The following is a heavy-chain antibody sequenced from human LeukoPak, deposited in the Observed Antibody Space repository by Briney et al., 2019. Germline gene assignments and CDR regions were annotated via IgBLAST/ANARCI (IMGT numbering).Heavy chain of an antibody. CDR3: ARGSVLTGYSH. V-gene: IGHV1-2*02. Sequence: ASVTVSCKPSGYTFSDYYIHWVRQAPGQGLEWMAWINPNSGGTNYAQKFQGRVTMTRDTSITTAYMELSRLTSDDTAVYYCARGSVLTGYSHWGQGTLVTVTS. J-gene: IGHJ4*02. CDR2: INPNSGGT. CDR1: GYTFSDYY. D-gene: IGHD3-9*01.